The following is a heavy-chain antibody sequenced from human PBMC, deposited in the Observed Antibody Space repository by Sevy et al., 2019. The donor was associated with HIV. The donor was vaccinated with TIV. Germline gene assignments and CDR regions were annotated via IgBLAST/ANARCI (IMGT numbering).Heavy chain of an antibody. Sequence: GGSLRLSCAASGFTFSSYSMNWVRQAPGKGLEWVSSISSSSSYTYYADSVKGRFTISRDNAKNSLYLQMNSLSAEDTAVYYCAHTVTRDYYYGMDVWGQGTTVTVSS. D-gene: IGHD4-4*01. CDR1: GFTFSSYS. CDR3: AHTVTRDYYYGMDV. V-gene: IGHV3-21*01. J-gene: IGHJ6*02. CDR2: ISSSSSYT.